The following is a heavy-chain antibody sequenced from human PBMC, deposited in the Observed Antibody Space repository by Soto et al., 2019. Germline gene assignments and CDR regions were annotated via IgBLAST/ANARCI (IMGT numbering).Heavy chain of an antibody. CDR3: ARGGFSTNGVLGWFDP. CDR1: GGTFSSYA. D-gene: IGHD2-8*01. CDR2: IIPIFGTA. V-gene: IGHV1-69*06. Sequence: QVQLVQSGAEVKKPGSSVKVSCKASGGTFSSYAISWVRQAPGQGLEWMGGIIPIFGTANYAQKFQGRVTITADKSTSTAYMELSSLRSEDTAVYYCARGGFSTNGVLGWFDPWGQGTLVTVSS. J-gene: IGHJ5*02.